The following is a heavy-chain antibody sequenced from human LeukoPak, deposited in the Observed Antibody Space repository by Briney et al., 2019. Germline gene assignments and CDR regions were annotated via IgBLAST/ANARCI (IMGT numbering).Heavy chain of an antibody. V-gene: IGHV3-33*01. CDR2: IWYDGSNK. J-gene: IGHJ3*02. Sequence: PGRSLRLSCAASGFTFSSYGMHWVRQAPGKGLEWVAVIWYDGSNKYYADSVKGRFTISRDNPKNTLYLQMNSLRAEDTAVYYCAREVHVFDIWGQGTMVTVSS. CDR1: GFTFSSYG. CDR3: AREVHVFDI.